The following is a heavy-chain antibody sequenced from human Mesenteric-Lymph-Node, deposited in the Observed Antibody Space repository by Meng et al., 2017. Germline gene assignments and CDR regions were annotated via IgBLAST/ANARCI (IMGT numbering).Heavy chain of an antibody. CDR1: GGSINSGDYY. V-gene: IGHV4-30-4*01. J-gene: IGHJ4*02. Sequence: QAVRQVSAPGLVKPSQTLSLTFTVAGGSINSGDYYWSWRRQPPGEGLGWMGYIYYTRSTYYNPSLKSRVTISMDTSKNQFSLRLSSVTAAATALYYCARNYYFDYWGQGTLVTVSS. CDR2: IYYTRST. CDR3: ARNYYFDY.